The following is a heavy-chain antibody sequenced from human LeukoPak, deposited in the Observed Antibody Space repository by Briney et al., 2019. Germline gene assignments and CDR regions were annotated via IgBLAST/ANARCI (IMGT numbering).Heavy chain of an antibody. CDR2: LSYDGSKF. CDR3: AKDSVDTSMILDF. D-gene: IGHD5-18*01. CDR1: GFTLSSYG. J-gene: IGHJ4*02. Sequence: PGGSLRLSCAASGFTLSSYGMHWVRQAPGKGGEWVAVLSYDGSKFHYADSVQGRFTISRDNTNDILVLQMRSLRAEDTAVYYCAKDSVDTSMILDFWGQGTLVTVSS. V-gene: IGHV3-30*18.